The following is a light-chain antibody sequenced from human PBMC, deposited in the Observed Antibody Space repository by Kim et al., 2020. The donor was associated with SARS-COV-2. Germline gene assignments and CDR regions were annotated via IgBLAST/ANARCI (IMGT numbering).Light chain of an antibody. J-gene: IGKJ4*01. V-gene: IGKV1-27*01. CDR2: AAS. CDR3: QKYNSAPLT. CDR1: QGISNY. Sequence: ASVGDSVTITCRASQGISNYLAWYQQQPGKVPKLLIYAASTLLSGVPSRFSGSGSVTDFTLTISSLQPEDVATYYCQKYNSAPLTFGGGTKVDIK.